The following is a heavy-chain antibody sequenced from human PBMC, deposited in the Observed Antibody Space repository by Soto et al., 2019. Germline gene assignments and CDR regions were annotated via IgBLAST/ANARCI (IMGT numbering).Heavy chain of an antibody. Sequence: GGSLRLSCVTSGFFFDNYAMTWVRQAPGKGLEWVSDISGGGDNTYYADSVKGRFTISRDNSKSTLYLQLNSLRAEDTALYYCAKRERWPASGPYWGQGTLVTVSS. CDR2: ISGGGDNT. V-gene: IGHV3-23*01. CDR1: GFFFDNYA. J-gene: IGHJ4*02. D-gene: IGHD1-1*01. CDR3: AKRERWPASGPY.